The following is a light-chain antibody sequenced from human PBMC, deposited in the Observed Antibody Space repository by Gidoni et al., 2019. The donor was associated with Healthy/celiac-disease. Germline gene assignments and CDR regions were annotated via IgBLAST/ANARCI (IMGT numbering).Light chain of an antibody. CDR2: AAS. CDR1: QSISSY. Sequence: DSQMTQSPSSLSASVGDRVTITCRASQSISSYLNGYQQKPGKAPKLLIYAASSLQSGVPSRFSGSGSGTDFTLTISSLQPEDFATYYCQQSYSTAFGQGTKVEIK. CDR3: QQSYSTA. V-gene: IGKV1-39*01. J-gene: IGKJ1*01.